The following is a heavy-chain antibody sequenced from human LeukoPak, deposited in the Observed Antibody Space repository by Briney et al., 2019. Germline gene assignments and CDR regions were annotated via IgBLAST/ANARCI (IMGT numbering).Heavy chain of an antibody. CDR2: IYYSGST. CDR1: GGSISSYY. J-gene: IGHJ4*02. V-gene: IGHV4-59*01. D-gene: IGHD5/OR15-5a*01. Sequence: SETLSLTCTVSGGSISSYYWSWIRQPPGKGLEWIGYIYYSGSTNYNPSLKSRVTISVDTSKNQFSLKLSSVTAADTAVYYCAREGGLYDDDRYFDYWGQGTLVTVSS. CDR3: AREGGLYDDDRYFDY.